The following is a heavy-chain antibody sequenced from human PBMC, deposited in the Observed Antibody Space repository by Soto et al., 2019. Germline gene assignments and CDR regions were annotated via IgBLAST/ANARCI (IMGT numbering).Heavy chain of an antibody. V-gene: IGHV5-10-1*01. CDR2: IDPSDSKT. CDR3: ARHWEGGVVATIVGDWFDP. D-gene: IGHD5-12*01. J-gene: IGHJ5*02. CDR1: GFSFSAYW. Sequence: GESLKISCAASGFSFSAYWINWVRQVPGKGLEWMGRIDPSDSKTNYSPSFQGHVTISTDKSISTAYLQWSSLKASDTAMYYCARHWEGGVVATIVGDWFDPWGQGTLVTVSS.